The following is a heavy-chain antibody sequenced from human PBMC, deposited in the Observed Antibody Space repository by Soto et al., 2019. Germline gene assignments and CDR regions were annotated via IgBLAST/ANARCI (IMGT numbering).Heavy chain of an antibody. CDR3: ARESPDDY. CDR1: GGSFSGYY. CDR2: INHSGST. J-gene: IGHJ4*02. Sequence: SETLSLTCAVYGGSFSGYYWSWIRQPPGKGLEWIGEINHSGSTNYNPSLKSRVTISVDTSKNQFSLKLSSVTAADTAVYYCARESPDDYWGQGTLVTVSS. V-gene: IGHV4-34*01.